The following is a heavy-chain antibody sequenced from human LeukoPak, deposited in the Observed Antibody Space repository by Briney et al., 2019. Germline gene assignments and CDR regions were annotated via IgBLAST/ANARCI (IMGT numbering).Heavy chain of an antibody. CDR3: ARDLAGRSGY. V-gene: IGHV1-2*02. CDR1: GYTFIAYY. CDR2: INPSSGGT. D-gene: IGHD3-10*01. Sequence: ASVKVSCKASGYTFIAYYIHWARQAPGPGLEWMGWINPSSGGTKYAQKFQGRVTMTRDTSISTAYMELTRLRSDDTAVYYCARDLAGRSGYWGQGTLVTVSS. J-gene: IGHJ4*02.